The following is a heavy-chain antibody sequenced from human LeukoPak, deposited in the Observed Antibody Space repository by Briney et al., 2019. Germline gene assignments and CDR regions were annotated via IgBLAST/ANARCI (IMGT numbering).Heavy chain of an antibody. J-gene: IGHJ4*02. CDR2: ISGSGGNT. D-gene: IGHD1-26*01. V-gene: IGHV3-23*01. CDR3: ARGGGSYYFDY. CDR1: GFTFRRYG. Sequence: GGSLRLSCAASGFTFRRYGMSWVRQAPGKGLEWVSVISGSGGNTHYADSVKGRFTIARDNSKNTLYLQMNSLRAEDTAVYYCARGGGSYYFDYWGQGTLVTVSS.